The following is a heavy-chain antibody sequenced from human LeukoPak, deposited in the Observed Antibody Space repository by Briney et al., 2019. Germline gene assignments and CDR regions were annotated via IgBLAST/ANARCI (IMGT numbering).Heavy chain of an antibody. D-gene: IGHD3-10*01. J-gene: IGHJ3*02. CDR1: GYSISSGYY. CDR2: IYHSGST. CDR3: ASSDGSGMGHARPFDI. V-gene: IGHV4-38-2*01. Sequence: SETPSLTCAVSGYSISSGYYWGWIRQPPGKGLEWIGSIYHSGSTYYNPSLKSRVTISVDTSKNQFSLKLSSVTAADTAVYYCASSDGSGMGHARPFDIWGQGTMVTVSS.